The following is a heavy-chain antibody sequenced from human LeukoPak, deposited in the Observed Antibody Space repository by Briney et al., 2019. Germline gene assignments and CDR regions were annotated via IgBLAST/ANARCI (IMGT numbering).Heavy chain of an antibody. D-gene: IGHD1-26*01. CDR2: IYFSGGT. CDR3: ATSSGSYYY. V-gene: IGHV4-39*01. J-gene: IGHJ4*02. CDR1: GDSISSSNCY. Sequence: SETLSLTCTVSGDSISSSNCYWGWIRQPPGKGLEWIGSIYFSGGTYYNASLKSRVTISVDTSKNQFSLKLSSVTAADTAVYYCATSSGSYYYWGQGTLVTVSS.